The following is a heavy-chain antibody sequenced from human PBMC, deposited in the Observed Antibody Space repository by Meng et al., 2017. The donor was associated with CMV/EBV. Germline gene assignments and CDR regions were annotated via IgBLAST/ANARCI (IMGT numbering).Heavy chain of an antibody. CDR3: ARVRRATAYYGMDV. J-gene: IGHJ6*02. CDR1: GYTFTSYD. Sequence: VKVSCKASGYTFTSYDINWVRQATGQGLEWMGWMNPNSGNTGYAQKFQGRVTMTRNTSISTAYMELSSLRSEDTAVYYCARVRRATAYYGMDVWGQGTTVTVSS. CDR2: MNPNSGNT. D-gene: IGHD5-24*01. V-gene: IGHV1-8*01.